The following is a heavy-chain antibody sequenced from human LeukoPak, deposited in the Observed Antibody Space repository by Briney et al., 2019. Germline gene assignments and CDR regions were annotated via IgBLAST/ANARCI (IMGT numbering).Heavy chain of an antibody. Sequence: PSETLSLTCTVSGGSISSYYWSWIRQPPGKGLEWIGYIYTSGSTNYNPSLKSRVTISVDTSKNQFSLKLSSVTAADTAVYYCARHEAYYDFWSGYYKSGAFDIWAKGQWSPSLQ. D-gene: IGHD3-3*01. CDR1: GGSISSYY. J-gene: IGHJ3*02. V-gene: IGHV4-4*09. CDR3: ARHEAYYDFWSGYYKSGAFDI. CDR2: IYTSGST.